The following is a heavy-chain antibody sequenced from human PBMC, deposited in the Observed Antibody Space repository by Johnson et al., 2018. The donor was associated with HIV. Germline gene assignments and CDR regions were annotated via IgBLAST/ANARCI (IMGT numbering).Heavy chain of an antibody. CDR3: ARDLGWLEGTHDSFDI. J-gene: IGHJ3*02. V-gene: IGHV3-30-3*01. Sequence: QVQLVESGGGVVQPGRSLRLSCAASGFTFSSYAMHWVRQAPGKGLEWVAVISYDGSNKYYADSVKGRFTISRDNSKNTLYLQMNSLRGEDTAVYYCARDLGWLEGTHDSFDIWGQGTLVTVSS. CDR1: GFTFSSYA. CDR2: ISYDGSNK. D-gene: IGHD6-19*01.